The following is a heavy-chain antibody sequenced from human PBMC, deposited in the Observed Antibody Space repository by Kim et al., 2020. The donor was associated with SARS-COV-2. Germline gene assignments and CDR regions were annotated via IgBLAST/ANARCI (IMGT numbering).Heavy chain of an antibody. D-gene: IGHD3-10*01. CDR1: GFTLSSYA. CDR2: ISGSSDST. V-gene: IGHV3-23*01. CDR3: ATPEWFGELSLDY. Sequence: GGSLRLSCAASGFTLSSYAMSWVRQAPGKGLEWVSAISGSSDSTYYADSVKGRFTISRDNSKNTLYLQMNSLRAEDTAVYYCATPEWFGELSLDYWGQGTLVTVSS. J-gene: IGHJ4*02.